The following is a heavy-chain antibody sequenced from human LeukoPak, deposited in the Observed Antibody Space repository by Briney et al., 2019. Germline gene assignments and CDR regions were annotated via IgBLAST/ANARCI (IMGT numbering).Heavy chain of an antibody. D-gene: IGHD3-9*01. V-gene: IGHV4-59*12. CDR2: IYYSGST. CDR3: AREPEYYDILTGYYPSYYFDY. Sequence: SETLSLTCTVSGGSISSYYWSWIRQPPGKGLEWIGYIYYSGSTNYNPSLKSRVTMSVDTSKNQFSLKLHSVTAADTAVYYCAREPEYYDILTGYYPSYYFDYWGQGTLVTVSS. J-gene: IGHJ4*02. CDR1: GGSISSYY.